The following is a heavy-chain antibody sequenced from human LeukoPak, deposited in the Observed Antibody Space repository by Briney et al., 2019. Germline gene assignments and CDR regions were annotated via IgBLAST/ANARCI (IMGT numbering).Heavy chain of an antibody. D-gene: IGHD3-22*01. J-gene: IGHJ5*02. CDR3: ARGSQARDYDSSGYLTWFDP. CDR2: INHSGRT. V-gene: IGHV4-34*01. CDR1: GGSFSGYY. Sequence: SETLSLTCAVYGGSFSGYYWGWLRQPPGKGLEWLGEINHSGRTNYHPSLKSRVTISVDTSKNQFSLKLSSVTAADTAVYYCARGSQARDYDSSGYLTWFDPWGQGTLVTISS.